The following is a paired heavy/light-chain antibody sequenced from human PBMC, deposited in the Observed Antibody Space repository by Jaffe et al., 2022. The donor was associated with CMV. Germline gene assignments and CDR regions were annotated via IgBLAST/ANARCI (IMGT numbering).Heavy chain of an antibody. V-gene: IGHV3-21*01. J-gene: IGHJ6*02. CDR1: GFTFSSYS. CDR2: ISSSSSYI. CDR3: ARDFPHTVLDEDYYYYYGMDV. D-gene: IGHD4-17*01. Sequence: EVQLVESGGGLVKPGGSLRLSCAASGFTFSSYSMNWVRQAPGKGLEWVSSISSSSSYIYYADSVKGRFTISRDNAKNSLYLQMNSLRAEDTAVYYCARDFPHTVLDEDYYYYYGMDVWGQGTTVTVSS.
Light chain of an antibody. CDR1: QSVSSN. V-gene: IGKV3-15*01. J-gene: IGKJ2*01. CDR2: GAS. Sequence: EIVMTQSPATLSVSPGERATLSCRASQSVSSNLAWYQQKPGQAPRLLIYGASTRATGIPARFSGSGSGTEFTLTISSLQSEDFAVYYCQQYNNWQDTFGQGTKLEIK. CDR3: QQYNNWQDT.